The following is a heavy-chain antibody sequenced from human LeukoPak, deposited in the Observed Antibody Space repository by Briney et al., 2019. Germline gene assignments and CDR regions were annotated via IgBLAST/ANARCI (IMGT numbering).Heavy chain of an antibody. Sequence: ASVKVFCKASGYTFTSYAMHWVRQAPGQRLEWMGWINAGNGNTKYSQKFQGRVTITRDTSASTAYMELSSLRSEDTAVYYRARDPDYDILTGYLDSDYWGQGTLVTVSS. V-gene: IGHV1-3*01. CDR1: GYTFTSYA. D-gene: IGHD3-9*01. CDR2: INAGNGNT. CDR3: ARDPDYDILTGYLDSDY. J-gene: IGHJ4*02.